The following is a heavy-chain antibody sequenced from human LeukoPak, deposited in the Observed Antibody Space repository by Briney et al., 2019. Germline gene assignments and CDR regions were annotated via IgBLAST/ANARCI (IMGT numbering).Heavy chain of an antibody. D-gene: IGHD2-2*01. J-gene: IGHJ4*02. CDR1: GGTFSSYA. CDR3: ARVARPTDQYCSSISSYYPNFDY. CDR2: ISAYNGNT. V-gene: IGHV1-18*01. Sequence: GSSVKVSCKASGGTFSSYAISWVRQAPGQGLEWMGWISAYNGNTNYAQKLQGRVTMTTDTSTSTAYMELRSLRSDDTAVYYCARVARPTDQYCSSISSYYPNFDYWGQGTLVTVSS.